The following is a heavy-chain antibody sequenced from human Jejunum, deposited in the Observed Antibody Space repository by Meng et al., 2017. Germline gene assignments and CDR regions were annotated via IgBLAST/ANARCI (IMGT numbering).Heavy chain of an antibody. J-gene: IGHJ4*01. D-gene: IGHD1-26*01. CDR3: ASAPQFTGSPDY. V-gene: IGHV3-48*03. CDR1: GFTFSTYD. Sequence: GESLKISCAASGFTFSTYDLTWVRQAPGKGLEWVSYISSSGTPICYADSVKGRFTISRDNAKNSLYLQMNSLRAEDTAVYYCASAPQFTGSPDYWGQGALVTVSS. CDR2: ISSSGTPI.